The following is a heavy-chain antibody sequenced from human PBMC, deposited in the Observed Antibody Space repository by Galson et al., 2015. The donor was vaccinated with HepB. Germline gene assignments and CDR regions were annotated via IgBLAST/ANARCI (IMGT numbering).Heavy chain of an antibody. CDR1: RYIFTNYA. D-gene: IGHD3-22*01. CDR2: IIPGTGHT. Sequence: SVKVSCKASRYIFTNYAMHWVRQAPGQRLECMGWIIPGTGHTQHSQKFQGRITMTRDTSANTAYMDLSSLTSEDTAVYYCARTSSGYPRNFDLWGRGTLVTVSS. CDR3: ARTSSGYPRNFDL. V-gene: IGHV1-3*01. J-gene: IGHJ2*01.